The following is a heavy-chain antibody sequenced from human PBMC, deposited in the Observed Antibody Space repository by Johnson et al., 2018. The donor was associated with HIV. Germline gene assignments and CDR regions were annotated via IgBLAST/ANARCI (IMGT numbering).Heavy chain of an antibody. V-gene: IGHV3-30*18. CDR1: GFIFSDFG. J-gene: IGHJ3*02. CDR2: ISHDANNK. Sequence: VQLVESGGTVVQPGRSLRLSCAASGFIFSDFGMHWVRQAPGKGLEWVAVISHDANNKFYADSVKGRFAVSRDDSKNTLYLQMSRLRVEDTAVYYCAKVFSDNWNLASSLDDAFNIWGQGTMVTVSS. D-gene: IGHD1-1*01. CDR3: AKVFSDNWNLASSLDDAFNI.